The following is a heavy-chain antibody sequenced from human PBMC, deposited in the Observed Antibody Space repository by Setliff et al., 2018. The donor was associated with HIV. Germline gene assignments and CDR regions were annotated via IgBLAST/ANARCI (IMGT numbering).Heavy chain of an antibody. V-gene: IGHV1-69-2*01. CDR3: GTVRIAVPDDFDF. Sequence: ASVKVSCKASGYNCGSYFMHWVRQAPGKGLEWMGRIDPEDGETIYGAKFQGRVTMTADTSAATAYMVSSSLRSEDTALYYCGTVRIAVPDDFDFWGQGTLVTVSS. J-gene: IGHJ4*02. D-gene: IGHD6-19*01. CDR2: IDPEDGET. CDR1: GYNCGSYF.